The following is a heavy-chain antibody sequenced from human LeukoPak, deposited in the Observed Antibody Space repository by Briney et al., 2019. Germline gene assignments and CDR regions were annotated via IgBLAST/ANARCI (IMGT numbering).Heavy chain of an antibody. CDR2: ISYDGSNK. D-gene: IGHD6-13*01. CDR3: ARDKRDSSSWSFDY. Sequence: GGSLRLSCAASGFTFISYAMGWVRQAPGKGLEWVAVISYDGSNKYYADSVKGRFTISRDNSKNTLYLQMNSLRAEDTAVYYCARDKRDSSSWSFDYWGQGTLVTVSS. CDR1: GFTFISYA. V-gene: IGHV3-30-3*01. J-gene: IGHJ4*02.